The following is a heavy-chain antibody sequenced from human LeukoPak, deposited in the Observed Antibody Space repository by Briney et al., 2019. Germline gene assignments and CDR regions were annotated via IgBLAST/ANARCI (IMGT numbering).Heavy chain of an antibody. CDR2: MNPNSGNT. J-gene: IGHJ4*02. CDR3: ARGHRSSNGRLRTLGY. D-gene: IGHD4-17*01. Sequence: ASVKVSCKASGGTFSSYAISRVRQAPGQGLEWMGWMNPNSGNTGYAQKFQGRVTMTRNTSISAAYMELSSLRSEDTAVYYCARGHRSSNGRLRTLGYWGQGTLVTVSS. V-gene: IGHV1-8*02. CDR1: GGTFSSYA.